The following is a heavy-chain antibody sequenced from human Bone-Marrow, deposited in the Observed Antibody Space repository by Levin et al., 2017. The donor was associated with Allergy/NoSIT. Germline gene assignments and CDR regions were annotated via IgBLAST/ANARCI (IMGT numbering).Heavy chain of an antibody. CDR1: GGSISSSSYY. CDR3: ARPSEYSGYGDPFDY. CDR2: IYYSGST. V-gene: IGHV4-39*01. D-gene: IGHD5-12*01. J-gene: IGHJ4*02. Sequence: GSLRLSCTVSGGSISSSSYYWGWIRQPPGKGLEWIGSIYYSGSTYYNPSLKSRVTISVDTSKNQFSLKLSSVTAADTAVYYCARPSEYSGYGDPFDYWGQGTLVTVSS.